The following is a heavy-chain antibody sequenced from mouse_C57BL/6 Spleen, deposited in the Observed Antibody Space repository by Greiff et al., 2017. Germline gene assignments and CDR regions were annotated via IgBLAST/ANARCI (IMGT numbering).Heavy chain of an antibody. Sequence: VMLVESGAELVRPGASVKLSCKASGYTFTDYYINWVKQRPGQGLEWIARIYPGSGNTYYNEKFKGKATLTAEKSSSTAYMQLSSLTSEDSAVYFCARARLRRGGGYFDYWGQGTTLTVSS. D-gene: IGHD2-2*01. CDR3: ARARLRRGGGYFDY. CDR1: GYTFTDYY. J-gene: IGHJ2*01. V-gene: IGHV1-76*01. CDR2: IYPGSGNT.